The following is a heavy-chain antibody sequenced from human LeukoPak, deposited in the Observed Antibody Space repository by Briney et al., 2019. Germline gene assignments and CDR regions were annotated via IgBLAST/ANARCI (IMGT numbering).Heavy chain of an antibody. CDR3: ARDPEGTITPDN. D-gene: IGHD1-7*01. V-gene: IGHV3-7*01. CDR2: IKQDGSEK. Sequence: HPGGSLRLSCAASGFTVSFNYMSWVRQAPGKGLEWVATIKQDGSEKYYVDSVKGRFSISRDNAKNSLYLQMNSLRAEDTAVYYCARDPEGTITPDNWGQGTLVTVSS. J-gene: IGHJ4*02. CDR1: GFTVSFNY.